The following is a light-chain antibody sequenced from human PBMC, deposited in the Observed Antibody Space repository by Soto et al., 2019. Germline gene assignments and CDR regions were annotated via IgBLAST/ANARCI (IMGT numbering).Light chain of an antibody. CDR1: QSVSSSY. CDR3: QQYDRSPWT. J-gene: IGKJ1*01. Sequence: EIVLTQSPGPLSLSPGERATLSCRASQSVSSSYLAWYQQKPGQAPRLLIYGTSKRATGIPDRFSGSGSGTDFTLTISRLEPEDFAVYYCQQYDRSPWTFGQGTKVEIK. V-gene: IGKV3-20*01. CDR2: GTS.